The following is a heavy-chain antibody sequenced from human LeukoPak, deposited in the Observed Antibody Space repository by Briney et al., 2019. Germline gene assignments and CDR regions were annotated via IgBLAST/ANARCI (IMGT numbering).Heavy chain of an antibody. D-gene: IGHD2-15*01. Sequence: SETLSLTCAVYGGSFSGYYWSWIRQHPGKGLEWIGYIYYSGSTYYNPSLKSRVAISVDTSKNQFSLKLSSVTAADTAVYYCARAGDCSGGSCFTFDYWGQGTLVTVSS. CDR2: IYYSGST. J-gene: IGHJ4*02. CDR1: GGSFSGYY. V-gene: IGHV4-31*11. CDR3: ARAGDCSGGSCFTFDY.